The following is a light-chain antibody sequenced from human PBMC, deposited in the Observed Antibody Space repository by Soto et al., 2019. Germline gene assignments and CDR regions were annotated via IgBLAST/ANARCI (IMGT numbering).Light chain of an antibody. CDR2: KAS. J-gene: IGKJ5*01. CDR3: HHYCAYPGT. Sequence: DIQMTQSPCSRAASVGDRVTITCRASESIDSWLAWYQQKPGKAPNLLIHKASHLESGVPSRFSGSGPGTRFTLPISCPKPGDSACYYCHHYCAYPGTFRQGTRVDIK. V-gene: IGKV1-5*03. CDR1: ESIDSW.